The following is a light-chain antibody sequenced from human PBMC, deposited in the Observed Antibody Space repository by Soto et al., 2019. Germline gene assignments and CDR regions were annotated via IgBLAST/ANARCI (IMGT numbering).Light chain of an antibody. V-gene: IGKV3-20*01. Sequence: EIVLTQSPGTVSLSPGERATLSCRASQSVSSRNLAWYRQKPGQAPSLLIFGASNRATGIPDRFSGSGSGTDFTLTISRLEPEDCAVYYCLRYGDSPPAYTFGLGTKLEIK. CDR3: LRYGDSPPAYT. CDR1: QSVSSRN. CDR2: GAS. J-gene: IGKJ2*01.